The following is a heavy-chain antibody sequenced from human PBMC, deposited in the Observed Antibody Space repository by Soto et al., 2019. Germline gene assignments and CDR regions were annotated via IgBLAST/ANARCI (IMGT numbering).Heavy chain of an antibody. J-gene: IGHJ4*02. Sequence: ASVKVSCKASGYTFTGYYMHCVRQAPGQGLEWMGWINPNSGGTNYAQKFQGWVTMTRDTSISTAYMELSRLRSDDTAVYYCARSNEGATPLDYWGQGTLVTVSS. CDR1: GYTFTGYY. CDR2: INPNSGGT. CDR3: ARSNEGATPLDY. D-gene: IGHD1-26*01. V-gene: IGHV1-2*04.